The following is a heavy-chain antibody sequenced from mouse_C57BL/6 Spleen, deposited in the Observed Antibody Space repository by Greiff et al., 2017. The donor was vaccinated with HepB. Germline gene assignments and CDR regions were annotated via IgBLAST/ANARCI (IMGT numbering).Heavy chain of an antibody. CDR3: ARPSSSSYWYFGV. Sequence: QVQLQQPGAELVKPGASVKLSCKASGYTFTSYWMQWVKQRPGQGLEWIGEIDPSDSYTNYNQKFKGKATLTVDTSSSTAYMQLSSLTSEDSAVYYCARPSSSSYWYFGVWGTGTTVTVSS. CDR1: GYTFTSYW. CDR2: IDPSDSYT. J-gene: IGHJ1*03. D-gene: IGHD1-1*01. V-gene: IGHV1-50*01.